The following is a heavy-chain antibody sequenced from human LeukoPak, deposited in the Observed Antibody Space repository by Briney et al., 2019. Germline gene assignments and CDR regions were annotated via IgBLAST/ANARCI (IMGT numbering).Heavy chain of an antibody. CDR2: IYSGGST. D-gene: IGHD3-3*01. CDR3: AKDTSSGEVWSNWFDP. J-gene: IGHJ5*02. Sequence: GGSLRLSCAASGFTVSSNYMSWVRQAPGKGLEWGSVIYSGGSTYYADSVKGRFTISRDNAKNSLYLQMNSLRAEDSALYYCAKDTSSGEVWSNWFDPWGQGTLVTVSS. V-gene: IGHV3-53*05. CDR1: GFTVSSNY.